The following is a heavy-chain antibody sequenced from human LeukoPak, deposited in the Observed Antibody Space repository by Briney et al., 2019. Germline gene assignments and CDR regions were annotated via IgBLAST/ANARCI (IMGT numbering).Heavy chain of an antibody. J-gene: IGHJ3*02. V-gene: IGHV1-18*01. D-gene: IGHD2-2*01. CDR2: ISAYNGNT. Sequence: GASVKVSCKASGYTFTSYGISWVRQAPGQGLEWMGWISAYNGNTNYARKLQGRVTMTTDTSTSTAYMELRSLRSDDTAVYYCARVWGNIVVVPAAASFDIWGQGTMVTVSS. CDR3: ARVWGNIVVVPAAASFDI. CDR1: GYTFTSYG.